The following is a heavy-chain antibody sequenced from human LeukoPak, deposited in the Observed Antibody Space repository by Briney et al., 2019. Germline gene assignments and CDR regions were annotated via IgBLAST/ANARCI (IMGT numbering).Heavy chain of an antibody. V-gene: IGHV3-66*01. D-gene: IGHD3-3*01. J-gene: IGHJ3*02. Sequence: GGSLRLSCAASGFPFSKEWMSWVRQAPGKGLEWVSVIYSGGSTYYADSVKGRFTISRDNSKNTLYLQMNSLRAEDTAVYYCARDKDGITIFGVVTLGAFDIWGQGTMVTVSS. CDR3: ARDKDGITIFGVVTLGAFDI. CDR2: IYSGGST. CDR1: GFPFSKEW.